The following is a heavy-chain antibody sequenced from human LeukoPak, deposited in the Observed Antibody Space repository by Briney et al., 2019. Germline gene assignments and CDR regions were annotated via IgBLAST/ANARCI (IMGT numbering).Heavy chain of an antibody. V-gene: IGHV4-59*01. Sequence: SETLSLTCTVSGGSISSYYWSWIRQPPGKGLEWIGYIYYSGSTNYNPSLKSRVTISVDTSKNQFSLKLSSVTAADTAVYYCARHFSFTGDYDSSGSDAFDIWGQGTMVTVSS. D-gene: IGHD3-22*01. CDR1: GGSISSYY. CDR3: ARHFSFTGDYDSSGSDAFDI. J-gene: IGHJ3*02. CDR2: IYYSGST.